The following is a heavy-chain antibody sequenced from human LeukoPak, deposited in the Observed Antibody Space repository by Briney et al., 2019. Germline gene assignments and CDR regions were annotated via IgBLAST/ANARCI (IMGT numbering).Heavy chain of an antibody. Sequence: GASVKVSCKASGYTFTSYGISWVRQAPGQGLEWMGWISAYNGNTKYSQKFQGRVTITRDTSASTAYMELSSLRSEDTAVYFCASEQHGRFDYWGQGTLATVSS. J-gene: IGHJ4*02. D-gene: IGHD6-13*01. CDR1: GYTFTSYG. CDR3: ASEQHGRFDY. V-gene: IGHV1-18*04. CDR2: ISAYNGNT.